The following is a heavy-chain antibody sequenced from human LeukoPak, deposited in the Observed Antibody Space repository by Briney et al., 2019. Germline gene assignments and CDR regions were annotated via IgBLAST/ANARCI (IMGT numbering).Heavy chain of an antibody. D-gene: IGHD3-10*01. CDR3: ARTRPYYYGSGSYYFDY. J-gene: IGHJ4*02. CDR2: INHSGST. V-gene: IGHV4-34*01. Sequence: PSETLSLTCAVYGGSFSGYYWSWLRQPPGKGLEWVGEINHSGSTNYNPSLKSRVTISVDTSKNQFSLKLSSVTAADTAVYYCARTRPYYYGSGSYYFDYWGQGTLVTVSS. CDR1: GGSFSGYY.